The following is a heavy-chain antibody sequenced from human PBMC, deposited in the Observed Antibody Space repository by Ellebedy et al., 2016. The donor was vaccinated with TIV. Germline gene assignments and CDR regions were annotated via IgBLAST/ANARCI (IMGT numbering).Heavy chain of an antibody. V-gene: IGHV4-39*07. CDR3: ARDAAGNGGKLDY. CDR2: IYYSGSA. J-gene: IGHJ4*02. CDR1: GGSISNSDYY. Sequence: MPGGSLRLSCTVSGGSISNSDYYWNWIRQPPGKGLEWIGSIYYSGSAYYNPSLKSRVTVSVDTSKNQFSLNLSSVTAEDTAVYYCARDAAGNGGKLDYWGQGALVTVSS. D-gene: IGHD4-23*01.